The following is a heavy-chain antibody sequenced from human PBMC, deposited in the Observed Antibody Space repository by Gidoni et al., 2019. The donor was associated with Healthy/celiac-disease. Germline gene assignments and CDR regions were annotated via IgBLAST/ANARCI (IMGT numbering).Heavy chain of an antibody. J-gene: IGHJ4*02. Sequence: EVQLVESGGGLVKPGGSLRLSCAASGFTFRSYSMNWVRQAPGKGLEWVSSSSSSSSYIYYADSVKGRFTISRDNAKNSLYLQMNSLRAEDTAVYYCARDSAVAGTWGVALFDYWGQGTLVTVSS. D-gene: IGHD6-19*01. CDR2: SSSSSSYI. CDR3: ARDSAVAGTWGVALFDY. CDR1: GFTFRSYS. V-gene: IGHV3-21*01.